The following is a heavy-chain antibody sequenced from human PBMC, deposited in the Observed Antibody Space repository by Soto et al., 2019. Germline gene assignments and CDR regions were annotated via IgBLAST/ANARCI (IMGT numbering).Heavy chain of an antibody. CDR1: GGSFSGYY. CDR3: ARGGRYGSGSYYQLLPRGGFDP. J-gene: IGHJ5*02. Sequence: SETLSLTCAVYGGSFSGYYWSWIRHPPGKGLEWNGEINHSGSTNYNPSLKSRVTISVDTSKNQFSLKLSSVTAADTAVYYCARGGRYGSGSYYQLLPRGGFDPWGQGTLVTVSS. CDR2: INHSGST. V-gene: IGHV4-34*01. D-gene: IGHD3-10*01.